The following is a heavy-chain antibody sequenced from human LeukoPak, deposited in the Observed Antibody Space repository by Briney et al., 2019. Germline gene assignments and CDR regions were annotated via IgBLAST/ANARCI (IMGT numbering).Heavy chain of an antibody. CDR3: TTALWFGELLSGDY. Sequence: PGGSLRLSCAASGFTFSNAWMSWVRQVPGKGLEWVGRIKSKTDGGTTDYAAPVKGRFTISRDDSKNTLYLQMNSLKTEDTAVYYCTTALWFGELLSGDYWGQGTLVTVSS. J-gene: IGHJ4*02. D-gene: IGHD3-10*01. CDR2: IKSKTDGGTT. CDR1: GFTFSNAW. V-gene: IGHV3-15*01.